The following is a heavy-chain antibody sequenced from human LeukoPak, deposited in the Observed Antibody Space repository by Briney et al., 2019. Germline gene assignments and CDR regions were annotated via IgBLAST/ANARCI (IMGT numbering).Heavy chain of an antibody. V-gene: IGHV3-66*02. D-gene: IGHD6-6*01. CDR2: IYSGGST. CDR3: ARGGAHSSSWSDYYYYYMDV. CDR1: GFTVSSNY. Sequence: GGSLGLSCAASGFTVSSNYMSWVRQAPGKGLEWVSVIYSGGSTYYADSVKGRFTISRDNSKNTLYLQMNSLRAEDTAVYYCARGGAHSSSWSDYYYYYMDVWGKGTTVTVSS. J-gene: IGHJ6*03.